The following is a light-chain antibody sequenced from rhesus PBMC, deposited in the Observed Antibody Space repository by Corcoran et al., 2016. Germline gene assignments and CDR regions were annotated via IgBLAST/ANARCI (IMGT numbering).Light chain of an antibody. CDR1: QNVNNF. Sequence: DIQMTQSPSSLSASVGDRVTITCRASQNVNNFLNWYQQKPGKAPELLIYKASTLQSGVPSRLSGRGSGTDYTFTISSLQPDDVATYYCQHSYGTPPTFSGGTKVEIK. J-gene: IGKJ4*01. CDR3: QHSYGTPPT. V-gene: IGKV1-74*01. CDR2: KAS.